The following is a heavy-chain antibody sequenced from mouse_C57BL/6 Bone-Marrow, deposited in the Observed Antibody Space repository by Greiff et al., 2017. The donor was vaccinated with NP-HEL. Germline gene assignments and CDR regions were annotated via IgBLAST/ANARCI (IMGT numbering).Heavy chain of an antibody. D-gene: IGHD1-1*01. Sequence: QVQLKQPGTELVKPGASVKLSCKASGYTFTSYWMHWVKQRPGQGLEWIGNINPSNGGTNYNEKFKSKATLTVDKSSSTAYMQLSSLTSEDSAVYYCARSRGYYGGAMDYWGQGTSVTVSS. CDR3: ARSRGYYGGAMDY. CDR2: INPSNGGT. J-gene: IGHJ4*01. CDR1: GYTFTSYW. V-gene: IGHV1-53*01.